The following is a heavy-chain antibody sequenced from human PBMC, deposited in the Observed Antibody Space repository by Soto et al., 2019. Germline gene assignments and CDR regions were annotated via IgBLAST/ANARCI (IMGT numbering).Heavy chain of an antibody. CDR2: IYYSGST. V-gene: IGHV4-39*01. CDR3: AGRGEGNGRYLRYSFDY. D-gene: IGHD6-19*01. Sequence: PSETLSLTCSVSGGSISSTGYYWGWIRQPPGKGLEWIGIIYYSGSTYYNPSLKSRVTISVDTSTNQFSLRLSSVTAADTAVYYCAGRGEGNGRYLRYSFDYWGQGTLVTVSS. J-gene: IGHJ4*02. CDR1: GGSISSTGYY.